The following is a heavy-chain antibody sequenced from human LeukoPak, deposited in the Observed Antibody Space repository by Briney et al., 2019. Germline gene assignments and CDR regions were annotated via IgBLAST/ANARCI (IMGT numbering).Heavy chain of an antibody. Sequence: PSETLSLTCTVSGGSISSGDYYWSWIRQPPGKGLEWIGYIYYSGSTYYNSSLKSRVTISVDTSKNQFSLKLSSVTAADTAVYYCARVWFGELLFDYWGQGTLVTVSS. CDR3: ARVWFGELLFDY. V-gene: IGHV4-30-4*01. J-gene: IGHJ4*02. D-gene: IGHD3-10*01. CDR1: GGSISSGDYY. CDR2: IYYSGST.